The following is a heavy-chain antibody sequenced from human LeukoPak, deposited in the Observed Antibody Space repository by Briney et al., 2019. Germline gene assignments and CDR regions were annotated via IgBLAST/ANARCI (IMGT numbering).Heavy chain of an antibody. D-gene: IGHD5-18*01. CDR2: INHSGST. CDR1: GGSFSGYY. CDR3: ARLPGYSYGSGFDY. V-gene: IGHV4-34*01. Sequence: SETLSLTCAVYGGSFSGYYWSWIRQPPGKGLEWIGEINHSGSTNYNPSLKSRVTISVDTSKNQFSLKLSSVTAADTAVYYCARLPGYSYGSGFDYWGQGTLVTVSS. J-gene: IGHJ4*02.